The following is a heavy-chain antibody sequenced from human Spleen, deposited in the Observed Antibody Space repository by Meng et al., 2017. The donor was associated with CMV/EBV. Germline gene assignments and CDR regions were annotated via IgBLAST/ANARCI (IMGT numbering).Heavy chain of an antibody. Sequence: GGSLRLSCAASAFTSGTFGIQWVRQPPGTGLEWVSSISSTSSYIYYADSVKGRFTISRDSSRNTVYLQMSSLRAEDTAVYYCARDLYDYIWGAYRSTLAYWGQGTLVTVSS. CDR3: ARDLYDYIWGAYRSTLAY. CDR1: AFTSGTFG. D-gene: IGHD3-16*02. CDR2: ISSTSSYI. J-gene: IGHJ4*02. V-gene: IGHV3-21*01.